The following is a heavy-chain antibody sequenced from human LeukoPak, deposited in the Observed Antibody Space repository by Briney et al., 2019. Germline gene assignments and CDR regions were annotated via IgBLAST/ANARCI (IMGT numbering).Heavy chain of an antibody. CDR3: ARGGGLDV. CDR2: INHNGNVN. J-gene: IGHJ6*02. Sequence: GGSLRLSCTASGFTFNDHYIDWVRQAPGKGLEWVASINHNGNVNYYVDSVKGRFTISRDDAKNSLYLQMSNLRAEDTAVYFCARGGGLDVWGQGATVTVSS. V-gene: IGHV3-7*03. D-gene: IGHD3-16*01. CDR1: GFTFNDHY.